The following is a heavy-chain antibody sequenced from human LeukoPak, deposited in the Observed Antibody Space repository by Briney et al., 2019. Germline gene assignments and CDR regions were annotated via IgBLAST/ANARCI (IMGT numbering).Heavy chain of an antibody. CDR2: IWYDGSNI. CDR3: ARDSSDFDY. Sequence: GRSLRLSCAASGFTFSSYGMHWVRQAPGKGLEWVAVIWYDGSNIYYADSVKGRFTISRDNSKNTLCLQMNSLRAEDTAVYHCARDSSDFDYWGQGTLVTVSS. V-gene: IGHV3-33*01. CDR1: GFTFSSYG. J-gene: IGHJ4*02.